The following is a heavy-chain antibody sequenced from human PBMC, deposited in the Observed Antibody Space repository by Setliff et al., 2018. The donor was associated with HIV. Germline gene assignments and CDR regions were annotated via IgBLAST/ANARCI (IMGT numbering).Heavy chain of an antibody. J-gene: IGHJ3*02. CDR3: ARVLNPSDAFDI. CDR1: GGSISSGYYY. V-gene: IGHV4-31*03. CDR2: IYYSGSS. Sequence: SETLSFTCRVSGGSISSGYYYGSWIRQHPGKGLEWIGYIYYSGSSYYNPSLKSRVTISVDTSKNQFSVKLSSVTAADTAVYYCARVLNPSDAFDIWGPGTMVTVSS.